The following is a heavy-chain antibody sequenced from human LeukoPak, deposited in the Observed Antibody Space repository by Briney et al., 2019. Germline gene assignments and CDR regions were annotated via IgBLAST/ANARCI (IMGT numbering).Heavy chain of an antibody. Sequence: GGSLRLSCAASGFTFSSYSMNWVRQAPGKGLEWVSYIGAAGSTIYYADSVKGRFTISRDNAKNSLFLQMNSLRAEDTAVYYCARQMVTFDYWGQGTLVTVSS. CDR2: IGAAGSTI. V-gene: IGHV3-48*01. CDR3: ARQMVTFDY. CDR1: GFTFSSYS. D-gene: IGHD2-21*02. J-gene: IGHJ4*02.